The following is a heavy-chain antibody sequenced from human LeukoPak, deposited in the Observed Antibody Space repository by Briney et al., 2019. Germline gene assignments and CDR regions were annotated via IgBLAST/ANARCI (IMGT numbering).Heavy chain of an antibody. CDR3: ARDCMYSTL. Sequence: PGGSLRLSCAASGFTFSSYTMNWVRQAPGKGLEWVSFISSSSSNIYYADSVKGRFTISRDNAKNSLYRQMNSPRAEDTAVDYCARDCMYSTLWGQGTLVTVSS. CDR2: ISSSSSNI. D-gene: IGHD2-8*01. CDR1: GFTFSSYT. J-gene: IGHJ4*02. V-gene: IGHV3-21*01.